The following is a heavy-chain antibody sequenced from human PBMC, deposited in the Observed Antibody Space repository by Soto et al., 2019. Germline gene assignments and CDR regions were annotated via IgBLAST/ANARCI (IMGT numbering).Heavy chain of an antibody. V-gene: IGHV3-7*05. CDR3: AREAV. CDR2: IKQDGSEQ. Sequence: GGSLKLSRAASGFTLSGYWMSWVRQAPGKGLEWVANIKQDGSEQFYVDSVKGRFTISRDNAKNSLYLQMNSLRAEDTAVYYCAREAVWGQGTTVTVSS. CDR1: GFTLSGYW. J-gene: IGHJ6*02.